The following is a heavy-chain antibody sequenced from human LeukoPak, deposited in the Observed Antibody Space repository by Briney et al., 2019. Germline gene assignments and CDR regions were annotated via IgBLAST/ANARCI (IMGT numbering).Heavy chain of an antibody. CDR1: GFSFDNYA. Sequence: GGSLRLSCAASGFSFDNYAMSWVRQAPGKGLEWVSVIYSGGSTYYADSVKGRFTISRDNSKNTLYLQMNSLRAEDTAVYYCAGLPAYYYDTSGFYFDYWGQGTLVTVSS. CDR3: AGLPAYYYDTSGFYFDY. D-gene: IGHD3-22*01. J-gene: IGHJ4*02. V-gene: IGHV3-66*04. CDR2: IYSGGST.